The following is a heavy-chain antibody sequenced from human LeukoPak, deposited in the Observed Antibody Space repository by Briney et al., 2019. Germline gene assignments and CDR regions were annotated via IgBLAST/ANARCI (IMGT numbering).Heavy chain of an antibody. D-gene: IGHD3-3*01. CDR2: IYYSGST. Sequence: SETLSLTCTVSGGSISSYYWSGLPGPPGGGVEGIGYIYYSGSTNYNTSLKSRVTISVDTSKTQLSLKPSSVTAADTAVYYCARHVWARGMYYDFWSGYFHPPEWFYPSGQGALVTVSS. CDR1: GGSISSYY. V-gene: IGHV4-59*08. CDR3: ARHVWARGMYYDFWSGYFHPPEWFYP. J-gene: IGHJ5*02.